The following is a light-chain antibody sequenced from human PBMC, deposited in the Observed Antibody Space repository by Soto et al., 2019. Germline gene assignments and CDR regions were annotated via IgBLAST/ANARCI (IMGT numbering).Light chain of an antibody. CDR3: QKANSFPIN. J-gene: IGKJ5*01. CDR1: QTIVSW. Sequence: DIQMTSSPSTLSASVGYRFTVTCRASQTIVSWFACYQQKPGKAPKLLIYAASSLQSGVPSRFSVSGSGTDFTLTISSLQPEDFATYYCQKANSFPINCGQGTRREIK. V-gene: IGKV1-12*01. CDR2: AAS.